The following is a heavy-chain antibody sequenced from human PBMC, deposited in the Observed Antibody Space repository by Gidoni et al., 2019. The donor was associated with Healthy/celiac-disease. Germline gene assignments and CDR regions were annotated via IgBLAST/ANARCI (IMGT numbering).Heavy chain of an antibody. V-gene: IGHV3-30*18. CDR2: ISYDGSNK. J-gene: IGHJ4*02. CDR1: AFTFSCYG. Sequence: QVQLVESGGGVVQPGRSLRLSCADPAFTFSCYGMHWVRQAPGKGLEWVAVISYDGSNKYYADAVKGRFTISRDNSKNTLYLQMNSLRAEDTAVYYCAKDLWHYYGSGYYFDYWGQGTLVTVSS. D-gene: IGHD3-10*01. CDR3: AKDLWHYYGSGYYFDY.